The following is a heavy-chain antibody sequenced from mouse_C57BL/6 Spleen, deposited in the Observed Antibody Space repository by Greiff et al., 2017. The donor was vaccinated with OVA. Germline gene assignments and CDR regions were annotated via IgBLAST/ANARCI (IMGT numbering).Heavy chain of an antibody. Sequence: VQLQQSGPVLARPGASVKMSCKTSGYTFTSYWMHWVKQRPGQGLEWIGAIYPGNSDTSYNQKFKGKAKLTAVTSASTAYMELSSLTNEDSAVYYCTRDYYGSSYGKGYWGQGTTLTVSS. CDR1: GYTFTSYW. CDR3: TRDYYGSSYGKGY. J-gene: IGHJ2*01. CDR2: IYPGNSDT. V-gene: IGHV1-5*01. D-gene: IGHD1-1*01.